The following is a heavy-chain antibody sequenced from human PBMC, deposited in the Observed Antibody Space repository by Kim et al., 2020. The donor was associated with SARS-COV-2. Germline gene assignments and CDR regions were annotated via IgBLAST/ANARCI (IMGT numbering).Heavy chain of an antibody. V-gene: IGHV3-21*01. D-gene: IGHD1-26*01. CDR2: LSGTGTFT. CDR1: GFTFSSYA. CDR3: ARIVTTHLSYYYGVAV. J-gene: IGHJ6*01. Sequence: GGSLRLSCAASGFTFSSYAMSWVRQAPGKGLQWVSSLSGTGTFTYYTDSLKGRFTVSRDNAKHSLYLQMNSLRVEDTAVYYCARIVTTHLSYYYGVAVWG.